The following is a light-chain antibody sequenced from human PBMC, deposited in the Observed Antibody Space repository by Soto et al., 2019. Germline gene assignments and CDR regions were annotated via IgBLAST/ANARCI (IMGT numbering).Light chain of an antibody. J-gene: IGKJ1*01. CDR1: QSLLHSNGYNY. Sequence: DIVMTQSPLSLPVTPGEPASISCRSSQSLLHSNGYNYLDWYLQKPGQSPQLLIYLGSNRSSGVPDRFRGSGSGTDVTLKISRVEAEDVGVYYCMQAIQTPWTFGQGTKVEIK. CDR2: LGS. V-gene: IGKV2-28*01. CDR3: MQAIQTPWT.